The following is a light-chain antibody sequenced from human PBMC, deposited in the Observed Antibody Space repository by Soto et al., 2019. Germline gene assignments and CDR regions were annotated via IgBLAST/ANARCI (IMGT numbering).Light chain of an antibody. Sequence: DIEMTQSPSSLSASVGDRVTITCRASQGISNNLAWYQQKPGKVPKLLIYAASTSQSGVPARFSGSGSGTDFTITISSLQPEDVATYYYQNYNSAPHTFGQGTKLEIK. V-gene: IGKV1-27*01. CDR2: AAS. J-gene: IGKJ2*01. CDR1: QGISNN. CDR3: QNYNSAPHT.